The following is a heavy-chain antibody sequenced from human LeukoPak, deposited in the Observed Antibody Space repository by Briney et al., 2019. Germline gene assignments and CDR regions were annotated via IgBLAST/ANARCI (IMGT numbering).Heavy chain of an antibody. V-gene: IGHV5-51*01. D-gene: IGHD3-10*01. CDR2: IFPGDSNT. J-gene: IGHJ6*02. CDR3: ARLQATVMVRGVIRDYYYGMDV. Sequence: GESLKIFCKGSGYSFTSYCIGWVRQMPGRRLVWLGIIFPGDSNTRYSPSFQRQGTISADKSLNTAYLKWSTVKASDTAMYYCARLQATVMVRGVIRDYYYGMDVWGQGTTVTVSS. CDR1: GYSFTSYC.